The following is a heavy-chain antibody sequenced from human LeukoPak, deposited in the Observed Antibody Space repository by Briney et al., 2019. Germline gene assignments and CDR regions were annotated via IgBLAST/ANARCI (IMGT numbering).Heavy chain of an antibody. CDR3: TTGGVVVVVAATLADY. Sequence: GGSLRLSCAASGFTFRTAWMNWVRQTPGKGLEWVGRIQSKRDGGTVDHAAPVKGRFTISRDDSKNTLYLQMNSLKTEDTAVYYCTTGGVVVVVAATLADYWGQGTLVTVSS. D-gene: IGHD2-15*01. V-gene: IGHV3-15*01. CDR1: GFTFRTAW. CDR2: IQSKRDGGTV. J-gene: IGHJ4*02.